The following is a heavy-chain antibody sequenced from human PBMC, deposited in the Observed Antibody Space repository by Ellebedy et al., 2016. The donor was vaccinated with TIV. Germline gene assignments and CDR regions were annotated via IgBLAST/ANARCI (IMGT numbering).Heavy chain of an antibody. Sequence: ASVKVSXXASGYTFTSHIINRVRQAPGQRLEWLGWINAGNGNTKYSQKFQGRVTITRDTSTSTVYMEMNSLRSEDTAVFYCARDPEGAYYYGSGKFDYWGQGTLVTVSS. D-gene: IGHD3-10*01. CDR1: GYTFTSHI. V-gene: IGHV1-3*01. CDR2: INAGNGNT. J-gene: IGHJ4*02. CDR3: ARDPEGAYYYGSGKFDY.